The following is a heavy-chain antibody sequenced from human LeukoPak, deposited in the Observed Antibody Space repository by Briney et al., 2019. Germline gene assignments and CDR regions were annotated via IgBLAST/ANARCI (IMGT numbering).Heavy chain of an antibody. CDR3: ARADRPAAMMPLDY. J-gene: IGHJ4*02. CDR2: IYYSGST. V-gene: IGHV4-59*01. D-gene: IGHD2-2*01. Sequence: PSETLSLTCTVSGGSISSYYWSWIRQPPGKGLEWIGYIYYSGSTNYNPSLKSRVTISVDTSKNQFSLKLSSVTAADTAVYYCARADRPAAMMPLDYWGQGTLVTVSS. CDR1: GGSISSYY.